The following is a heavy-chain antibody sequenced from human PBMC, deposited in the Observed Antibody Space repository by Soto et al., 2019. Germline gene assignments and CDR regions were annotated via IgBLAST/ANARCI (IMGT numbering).Heavy chain of an antibody. Sequence: GGSLRLSCAASGFKFSNYWMSWVRQAPGKGLEWVGNIKHDTSEAHYADSVKGRFTITRDNIKNFLFLQMNGLRADDTASYYCARDGLLFSGPYRPSRFDYWGMGTLVTVS. V-gene: IGHV3-7*03. J-gene: IGHJ4*02. CDR2: IKHDTSEA. CDR1: GFKFSNYW. D-gene: IGHD3-16*02. CDR3: ARDGLLFSGPYRPSRFDY.